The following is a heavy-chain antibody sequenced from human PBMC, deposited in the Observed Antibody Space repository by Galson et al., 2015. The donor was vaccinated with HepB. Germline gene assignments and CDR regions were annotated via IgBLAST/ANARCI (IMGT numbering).Heavy chain of an antibody. J-gene: IGHJ4*02. CDR2: ISGSCGST. V-gene: IGHV3-23*01. CDR1: GFTFRSYA. CDR3: AKFRDTEAPTAMVIDYFDY. Sequence: SLRISCAASGFTFRSYAMSCVRQAPVTGLEWVSGISGSCGSTFYADSVKVRFTISRDNSKNTLYLQITSLTAEDTAVYYCAKFRDTEAPTAMVIDYFDYWGQGTLVTVSS. D-gene: IGHD5-18*01.